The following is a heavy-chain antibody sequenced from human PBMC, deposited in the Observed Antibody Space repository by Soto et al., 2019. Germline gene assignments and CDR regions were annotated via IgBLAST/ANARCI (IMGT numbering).Heavy chain of an antibody. V-gene: IGHV4-30-2*01. CDR2: IYHSGST. D-gene: IGHD3-22*01. CDR3: ARVSQFSGYRAYYFEY. J-gene: IGHJ4*02. Sequence: SETLSRTCAVSCGSISSGGYSWSWIRQPPGKGLELIGYIYHSGSTYYNPSLKSRVTISVDRSKNKFSLKLSSVTAEDTAVYYRARVSQFSGYRAYYFEYWGQGTMVTVSS. CDR1: CGSISSGGYS.